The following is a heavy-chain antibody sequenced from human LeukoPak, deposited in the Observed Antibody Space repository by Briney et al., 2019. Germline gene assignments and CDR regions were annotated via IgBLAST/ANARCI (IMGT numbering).Heavy chain of an antibody. CDR3: VRSYCSSSTCYAVGAFDI. V-gene: IGHV4-59*08. CDR2: IYYSGST. CDR1: GGSISSYY. D-gene: IGHD2-2*01. Sequence: PSETLSLTCTVSGGSISSYYWSWIRQPPGEGLEWIGYIYYSGSTNYNPSLKSRVTMSVDTSKNQFSLKLNSVTAADTAVYYCVRSYCSSSTCYAVGAFDIWGQGTMVTVSS. J-gene: IGHJ3*02.